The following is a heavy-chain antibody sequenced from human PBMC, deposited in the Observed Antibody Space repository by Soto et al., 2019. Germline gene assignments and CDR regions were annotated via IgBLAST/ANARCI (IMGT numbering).Heavy chain of an antibody. J-gene: IGHJ6*02. CDR2: INAGNGNT. CDR3: ARGAEWELPSYYYYGMDV. D-gene: IGHD1-26*01. Sequence: ASVKVSCKASGYTFTSYAMHWVRQAPGQRLEWMGWINAGNGNTKYSQKFQGRVTITRDTSASTAYMELSSLRSEDTAVYYCARGAEWELPSYYYYGMDVWGQGTTVTVSS. V-gene: IGHV1-3*01. CDR1: GYTFTSYA.